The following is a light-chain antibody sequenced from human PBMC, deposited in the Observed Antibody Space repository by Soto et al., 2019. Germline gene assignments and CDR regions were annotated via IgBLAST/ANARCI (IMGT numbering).Light chain of an antibody. CDR2: SAS. V-gene: IGKV1-12*01. Sequence: DIQMTQSPSSVSASVGDRVTITCRASQGINKWLAWYQQKPGTAPKLLIYSASSLYTGVPSRFSGSGSGTDFTLTISSLPPEDFATYYCQQANTFALTFGGGTKVEI. CDR1: QGINKW. CDR3: QQANTFALT. J-gene: IGKJ4*01.